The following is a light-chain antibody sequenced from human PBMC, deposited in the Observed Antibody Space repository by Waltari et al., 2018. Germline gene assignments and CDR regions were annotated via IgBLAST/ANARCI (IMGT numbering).Light chain of an antibody. J-gene: IGLJ2*01. Sequence: QSALTQPASVSGSPGQSIPISCTGTSSDVGSYNLVSWYQQHPGKPPKLMIYEGSKRPSGVSNRFSGSKSGNTASLTISGLQAEDVADYYCGSYAGSSNVVFGGGTKLTVL. CDR3: GSYAGSSNVV. V-gene: IGLV2-23*01. CDR2: EGS. CDR1: SSDVGSYNL.